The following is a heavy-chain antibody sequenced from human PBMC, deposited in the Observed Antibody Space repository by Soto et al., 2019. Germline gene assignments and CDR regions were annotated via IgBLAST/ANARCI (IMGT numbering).Heavy chain of an antibody. V-gene: IGHV3-30*18. D-gene: IGHD3-22*01. CDR1: GFTLSSYG. CDR2: ISYDGSNK. J-gene: IGHJ4*02. CDR3: EKEKWANYDSSGYYPGVEY. Sequence: GGSLRLSCAASGFTLSSYGMHWVRQAPGKGLEWVAGISYDGSNKYYADSVKGRFAISRDNSKKTLYLQMDSLRVEDTAVYYCEKEKWANYDSSGYYPGVEYWGQGTLVTVS.